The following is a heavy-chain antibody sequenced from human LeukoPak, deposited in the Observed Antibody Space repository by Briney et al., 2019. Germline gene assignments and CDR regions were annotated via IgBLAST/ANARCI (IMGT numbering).Heavy chain of an antibody. D-gene: IGHD3-22*01. CDR3: ARSRYYYDNSGYYADHYYGMDV. CDR1: GYTFTSYD. Sequence: ASVKVSCKASGYTFTSYDISWVRQATGQGPEWMGWMNPNSGNTGYAQKFQGRVTMTRNTSISTAYMELSSLRSEDTAVYYCARSRYYYDNSGYYADHYYGMDVWGQGTTVTVSS. V-gene: IGHV1-8*01. CDR2: MNPNSGNT. J-gene: IGHJ6*02.